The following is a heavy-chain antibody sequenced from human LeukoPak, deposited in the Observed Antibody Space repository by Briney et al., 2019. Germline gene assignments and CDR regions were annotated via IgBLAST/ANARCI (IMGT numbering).Heavy chain of an antibody. V-gene: IGHV3-7*01. CDR3: ARDKIVGATYFDF. J-gene: IGHJ4*02. CDR2: IKQDGSEK. CDR1: EFTFRSYW. Sequence: GGSLRLSCAASEFTFRSYWMSWVRQAPGKGLEGVANIKQDGSEKYYVDSVKGGFTISRDSARNSLYLQMNSLRAEDTAVYFCARDKIVGATYFDFWGQGTLVTVSS. D-gene: IGHD1-26*01.